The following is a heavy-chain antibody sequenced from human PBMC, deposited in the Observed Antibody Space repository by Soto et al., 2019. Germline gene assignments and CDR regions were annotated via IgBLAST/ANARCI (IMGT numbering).Heavy chain of an antibody. CDR3: TSRSYDFWSGYYPDY. Sequence: GSLRLSCAASGFTFSGSAMHWVRQASGKGLEWVGRIRSKANSYATAYAASVKGRFTISRDDSKNTAYLQMNSLKTEDTAVYYCTSRSYDFWSGYYPDYWGQGTLVTVSS. CDR2: IRSKANSYAT. D-gene: IGHD3-3*01. CDR1: GFTFSGSA. J-gene: IGHJ4*02. V-gene: IGHV3-73*01.